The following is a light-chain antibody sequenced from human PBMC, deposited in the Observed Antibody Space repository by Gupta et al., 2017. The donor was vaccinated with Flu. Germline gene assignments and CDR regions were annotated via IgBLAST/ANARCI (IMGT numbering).Light chain of an antibody. CDR2: GAS. CDR1: QSVSSN. CDR3: QQYNNWPPLT. Sequence: ATLSLSPGARATLSCRAGQSVSSNLAWYQQKPGQAPRLLIYGASTRATGIPARFSGSGSGTEFTLTISSRQSEDFAGYYCQQYNNWPPLTFGGGTKVEIK. V-gene: IGKV3-15*01. J-gene: IGKJ4*01.